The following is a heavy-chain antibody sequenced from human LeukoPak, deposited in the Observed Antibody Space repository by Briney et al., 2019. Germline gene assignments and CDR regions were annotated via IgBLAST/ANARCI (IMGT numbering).Heavy chain of an antibody. CDR3: ATLGGYNSLYFDY. D-gene: IGHD3-16*01. Sequence: PSETLSLTCTVSGGSISSYYWSWLRQPAGKGLEWIGRIYTSGSTNYNPSLKSRVTMSVDTSKNQFSLKMNSVTAADTAVYYCATLGGYNSLYFDYWGQGTLVSVSS. J-gene: IGHJ4*02. CDR2: IYTSGST. CDR1: GGSISSYY. V-gene: IGHV4-4*07.